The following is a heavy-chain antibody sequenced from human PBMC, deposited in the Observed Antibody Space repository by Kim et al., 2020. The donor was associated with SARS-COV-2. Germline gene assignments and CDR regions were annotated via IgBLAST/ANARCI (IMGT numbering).Heavy chain of an antibody. D-gene: IGHD1-26*01. V-gene: IGHV1-3*01. CDR1: GYTFTKNA. CDR2: IFPDSGNT. J-gene: IGHJ4*02. Sequence: ASVKVSCKASGYTFTKNAMHWVRQAPGQRPEWLGWIFPDSGNTIYSQHFKGRVIISRDISATTAYMELSSLRSDDTAVYYCARGFEGAFDYWGQGTLVTVSS. CDR3: ARGFEGAFDY.